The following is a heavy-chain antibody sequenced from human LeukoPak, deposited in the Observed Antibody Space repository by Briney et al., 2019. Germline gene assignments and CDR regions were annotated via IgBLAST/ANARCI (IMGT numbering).Heavy chain of an antibody. CDR2: ISSSSSYI. Sequence: RGSLRLSCAASGFTFSSYSMNWVRQAPGKGLEWVSSISSSSSYIYYADSVKGRFTISRDNAKNSLYLQMNSLRAEDTAVYYCARDLEWFGESTGGYFDYWGQGTLVTVSS. CDR1: GFTFSSYS. J-gene: IGHJ4*02. CDR3: ARDLEWFGESTGGYFDY. V-gene: IGHV3-21*01. D-gene: IGHD3-10*01.